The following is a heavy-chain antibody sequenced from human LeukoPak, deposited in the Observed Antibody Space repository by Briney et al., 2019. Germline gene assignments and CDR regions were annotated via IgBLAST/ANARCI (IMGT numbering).Heavy chain of an antibody. CDR1: GFTFSSYA. J-gene: IGHJ4*02. V-gene: IGHV3-23*01. Sequence: GGSLRLSCAASGFTFSSYAMSWVRQAPGKGLEWVSAISGSGGSTYYADSVKGRFTISRDNSKNTLYLQMNSLRAEDTAVYYCAKDGQGWVVITGIFDYWGQGTLVTVSS. CDR3: AKDGQGWVVITGIFDY. D-gene: IGHD3-22*01. CDR2: ISGSGGST.